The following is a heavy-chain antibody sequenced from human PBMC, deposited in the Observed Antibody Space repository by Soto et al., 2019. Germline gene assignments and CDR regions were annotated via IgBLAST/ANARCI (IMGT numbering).Heavy chain of an antibody. CDR2: IYNDGSYT. CDR1: GFIFKMYW. Sequence: GGSLRLSCAASGFIFKMYWMHWVRQTPGKGLVWISRIYNDGSYTDYADFVKGRFTISRDNVNDTLYLQMNNLRAEDSGLYYCTRGPRPISTGTGAYWGQGTQVTVSS. CDR3: TRGPRPISTGTGAY. J-gene: IGHJ4*02. V-gene: IGHV3-74*01. D-gene: IGHD3-10*01.